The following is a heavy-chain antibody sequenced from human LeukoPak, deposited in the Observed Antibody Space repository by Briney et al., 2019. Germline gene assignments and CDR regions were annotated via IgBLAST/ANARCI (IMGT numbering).Heavy chain of an antibody. J-gene: IGHJ4*02. V-gene: IGHV1-2*02. D-gene: IGHD5-18*01. Sequence: GASVKVSCKASGYTFTGYYMHWVRQAPGQGLEWMGWINPNSGGTNYAQKFQGRVTMTRDTSISTAYMELSRLRSDDTAVYYCARDLVDTAMAQDYWGQGTLVTVSS. CDR1: GYTFTGYY. CDR3: ARDLVDTAMAQDY. CDR2: INPNSGGT.